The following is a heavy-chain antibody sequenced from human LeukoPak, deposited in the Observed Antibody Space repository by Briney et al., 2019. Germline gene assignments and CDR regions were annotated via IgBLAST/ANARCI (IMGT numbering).Heavy chain of an antibody. D-gene: IGHD6-19*01. J-gene: IGHJ6*02. CDR2: ISTYNGNT. Sequence: GASVKVSCKSYGYTLTNYGLSWVRQAPRQGLEWLGWISTYNGNTHYAQKVQGRVTMTTDTSTSTAYMELRSLRSDDTAVYYCARDVWYSSGWSHENNYYGMDVWGQGTTVTVS. V-gene: IGHV1-18*01. CDR3: ARDVWYSSGWSHENNYYGMDV. CDR1: GYTLTNYG.